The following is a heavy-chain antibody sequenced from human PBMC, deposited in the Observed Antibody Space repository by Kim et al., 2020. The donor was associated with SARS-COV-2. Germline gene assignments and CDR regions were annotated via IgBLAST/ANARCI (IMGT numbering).Heavy chain of an antibody. CDR1: GGSFSGYY. Sequence: SETLSLTCAVYGGSFSGYYWSWIRQPPGKGLEWIGEINHSGSTNYNPSLKSRVTISVDTSKNQYSLKLSSVTAADTAVYYCARAPLPQGLQEGNWFDPWGQGALVTVSS. V-gene: IGHV4-34*01. D-gene: IGHD5-18*01. CDR2: INHSGST. J-gene: IGHJ5*02. CDR3: ARAPLPQGLQEGNWFDP.